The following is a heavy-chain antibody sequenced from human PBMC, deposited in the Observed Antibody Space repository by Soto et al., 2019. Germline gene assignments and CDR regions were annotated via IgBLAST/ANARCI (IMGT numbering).Heavy chain of an antibody. D-gene: IGHD3-22*01. CDR1: GFTFSSYA. CDR3: AKEGDNSLITMIVVVTDTPFDY. CDR2: ISGSGGST. J-gene: IGHJ4*02. V-gene: IGHV3-23*01. Sequence: GGSLRLSCAASGFTFSSYAMSWVRQAPGKGLEWVSAISGSGGSTYYADSVKGRFTISRDNSKNTLYLQMNSLRAEDTAVYYCAKEGDNSLITMIVVVTDTPFDYWGQGTLVTVSS.